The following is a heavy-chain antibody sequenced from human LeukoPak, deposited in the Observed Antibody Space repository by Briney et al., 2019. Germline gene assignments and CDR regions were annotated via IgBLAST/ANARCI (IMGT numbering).Heavy chain of an antibody. CDR1: GGSISSGGYY. CDR2: IYHSGST. CDR3: ARDPLIGVVVPAAVDGDGAESLGY. Sequence: SETLSLTCTVSGGSISSGGYYWSWIRQPPGKGLEWIGYIYHSGSTYYNPSLKSRVTISVDRSKNQFSLKLSSVTAADTAVYYCARDPLIGVVVPAAVDGDGAESLGYWGQGTLVTVSS. V-gene: IGHV4-30-2*01. J-gene: IGHJ4*02. D-gene: IGHD2-2*01.